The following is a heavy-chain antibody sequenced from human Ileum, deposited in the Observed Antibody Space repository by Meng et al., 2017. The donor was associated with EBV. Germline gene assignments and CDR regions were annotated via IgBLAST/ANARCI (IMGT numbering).Heavy chain of an antibody. D-gene: IGHD1-26*01. CDR2: ISAYNGNT. V-gene: IGHV1-18*01. Sequence: AQLVQSGGEVKKPGDSVKVGWKASGNTITIYGITWVRQAPGQGLEWMGWISAYNGNTNYAQTLKGRVTMTTDTSTSTAYMELGSLRSDETAVYYCARVEVGITSGDYWGQGTLVTVSS. CDR1: GNTITIYG. J-gene: IGHJ4*02. CDR3: ARVEVGITSGDY.